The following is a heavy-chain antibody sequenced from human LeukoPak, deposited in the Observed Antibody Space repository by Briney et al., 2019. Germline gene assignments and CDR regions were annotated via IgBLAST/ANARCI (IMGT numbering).Heavy chain of an antibody. CDR3: ARPKEVVVRTPNHYYYYHYMDV. Sequence: SETLSLTCTVSGGSISSSSYYWGWIRQPPGKGLEGIGSVYYSGSTYYNPSLKSRVTISVDTSKNQFSLKLSSVTAADTAVYYCARPKEVVVRTPNHYYYYHYMDVWGKGTTVTVSS. D-gene: IGHD3-10*01. V-gene: IGHV4-39*07. J-gene: IGHJ6*03. CDR1: GGSISSSSYY. CDR2: VYYSGST.